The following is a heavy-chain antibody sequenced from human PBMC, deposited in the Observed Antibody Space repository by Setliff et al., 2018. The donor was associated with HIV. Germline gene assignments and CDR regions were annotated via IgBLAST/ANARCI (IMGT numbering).Heavy chain of an antibody. V-gene: IGHV4-61*02. J-gene: IGHJ4*02. CDR3: ARQDYGGNSDY. Sequence: SLTCAVSGYSISSGYYWGWIRQPAGKGLEWIGRIYTSGSTNYNPSLKGRVTMSVDTSKKQFSLKLSSVTAADTAVYYCARQDYGGNSDYWGQGTLVTVSS. D-gene: IGHD4-17*01. CDR2: IYTSGST. CDR1: GYSISSGYY.